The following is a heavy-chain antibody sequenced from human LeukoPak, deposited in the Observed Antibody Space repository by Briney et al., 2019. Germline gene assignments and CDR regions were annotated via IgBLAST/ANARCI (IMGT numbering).Heavy chain of an antibody. D-gene: IGHD1-26*01. CDR2: ISTSGST. J-gene: IGHJ4*02. CDR3: ATEGTTIFDY. CDR1: GGSSSSYY. V-gene: IGHV4-4*07. Sequence: PSETLSLTCTVSGGSSSSYYCNWIRQPAGKGLEWIGRISTSGSTNYNPSLKSRVTMSVDTSKNQVSLKLSSVTAADTAVYYCATEGTTIFDYWGQGTLVTVSS.